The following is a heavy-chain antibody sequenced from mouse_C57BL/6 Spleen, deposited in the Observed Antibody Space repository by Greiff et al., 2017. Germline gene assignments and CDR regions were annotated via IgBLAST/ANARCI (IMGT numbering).Heavy chain of an antibody. CDR1: GFTFTDYY. Sequence: EVQLVESGGGLVQPGGSLSLSCAASGFTFTDYYMSWVRQPPGKALEWLGFIRNKANGYTTEYSASVKGRFTISRDNSQSILYMQMNGLRAEDSAAYYCARALPTGTSFAYWGQGTLVTVSA. V-gene: IGHV7-3*01. CDR3: ARALPTGTSFAY. D-gene: IGHD4-1*02. J-gene: IGHJ3*01. CDR2: IRNKANGYTT.